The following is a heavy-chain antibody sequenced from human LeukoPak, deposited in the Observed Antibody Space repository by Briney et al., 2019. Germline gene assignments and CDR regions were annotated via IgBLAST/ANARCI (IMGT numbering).Heavy chain of an antibody. CDR2: IYYSGST. V-gene: IGHV4-59*01. CDR3: ARDGSGSSAHVYFDY. D-gene: IGHD1-26*01. Sequence: SETLSLTCTVSGGSISSYYWSWIRQPPGKGLEWIGYIYYSGSTNYNPSLKSRVTISVDTSKNQFSLKLSSVTAADTGVYYCARDGSGSSAHVYFDYWGQGTLVTVSS. J-gene: IGHJ4*02. CDR1: GGSISSYY.